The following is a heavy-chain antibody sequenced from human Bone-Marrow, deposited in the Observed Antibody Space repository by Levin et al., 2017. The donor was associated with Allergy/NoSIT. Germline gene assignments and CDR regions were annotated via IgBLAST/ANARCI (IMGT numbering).Heavy chain of an antibody. CDR1: GASINNYY. V-gene: IGHV4-59*01. Sequence: SCNVSGASINNYYWYWVRQPPGKGLEWIGQIYYSGDTLYNPSLKNRVIISIDTSKNHFSLKLKSVPAADTAVYYCARGVIFGVGTTWGQGALVTVSS. J-gene: IGHJ5*02. CDR2: IYYSGDT. CDR3: ARGVIFGVGTT. D-gene: IGHD3-3*01.